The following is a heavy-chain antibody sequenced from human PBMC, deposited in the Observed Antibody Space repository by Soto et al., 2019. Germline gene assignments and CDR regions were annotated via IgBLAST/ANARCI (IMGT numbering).Heavy chain of an antibody. CDR2: IRSKAYGGTT. D-gene: IGHD3-16*01. V-gene: IGHV3-49*03. CDR3: TRDWGILLRGVYYYYYMDV. J-gene: IGHJ6*03. CDR1: GFTCCDYG. Sequence: GGSLRLSCTASGFTCCDYGMSWLRQAPGKGLEWVGFIRSKAYGGTTEYAASVRGRFTISRDDSKSIAYLQMNSLKTEDTAVYYRTRDWGILLRGVYYYYYMDVWGKGTTVTVSS.